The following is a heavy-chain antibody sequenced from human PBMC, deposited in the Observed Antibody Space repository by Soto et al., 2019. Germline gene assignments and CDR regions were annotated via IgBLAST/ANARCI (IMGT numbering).Heavy chain of an antibody. V-gene: IGHV1-69*01. CDR3: ARPSSSWPAAYYYGMDV. Sequence: VQLVQSGAEVKKPGSSVKVSCKASGGTFSSYAISWVRQAPGQGLEWMGGIIPIFGTANYAQKFQGRVTITADESTSTAYMELSSLRSEDTAVYYCARPSSSWPAAYYYGMDVWGQGTTVTVSS. CDR1: GGTFSSYA. J-gene: IGHJ6*02. D-gene: IGHD6-13*01. CDR2: IIPIFGTA.